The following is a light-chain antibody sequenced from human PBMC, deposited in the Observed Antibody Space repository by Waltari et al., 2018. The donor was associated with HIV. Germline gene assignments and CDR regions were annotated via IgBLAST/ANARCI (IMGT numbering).Light chain of an antibody. Sequence: QSVLTQPPSVSGAPGQRVTISCTGSSSNIGAGYDAHWYQQHPGTAPKLLIYGNTNRPSGVPDRFSGSKSGTSASLAITGLQAEDEGDYFCQSYDNSLRVSYVFSAGTRVTVL. J-gene: IGLJ1*01. CDR2: GNT. CDR1: SSNIGAGYD. V-gene: IGLV1-40*01. CDR3: QSYDNSLRVSYV.